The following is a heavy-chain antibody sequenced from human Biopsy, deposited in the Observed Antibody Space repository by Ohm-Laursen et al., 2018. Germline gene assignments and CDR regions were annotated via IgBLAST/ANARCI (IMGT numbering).Heavy chain of an antibody. V-gene: IGHV3-48*01. D-gene: IGHD1/OR15-1a*01. CDR3: ARGRTGG. Sequence: SLRLSCAAAGFTFSSYSMNWVRQALGKGLEWVSFISSGSSPIYYADSVKGRFTISRDDAKNSLYLQMNSLRAEDTAVYYCARGRTGGWGQGTLVTVSS. CDR1: GFTFSSYS. CDR2: ISSGSSPI. J-gene: IGHJ4*02.